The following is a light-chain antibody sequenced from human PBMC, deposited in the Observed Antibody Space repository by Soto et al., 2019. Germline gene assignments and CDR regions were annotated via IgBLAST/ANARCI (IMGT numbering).Light chain of an antibody. CDR2: LNSAGSH. Sequence: QPVLTQAPSASASLGASVKLTCTLSSGHSSYAIAWHQLQPEKGPRYLMKLNSAGSHNKGDGIPDRFSGSSSGAERYLSISSLQSEAEADYYCQTWGSGIRVFGTGTKLTVL. CDR1: SGHSSYA. V-gene: IGLV4-69*01. J-gene: IGLJ1*01. CDR3: QTWGSGIRV.